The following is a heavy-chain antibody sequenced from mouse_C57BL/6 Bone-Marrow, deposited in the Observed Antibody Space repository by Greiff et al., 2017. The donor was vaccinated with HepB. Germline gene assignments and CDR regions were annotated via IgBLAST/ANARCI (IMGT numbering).Heavy chain of an antibody. D-gene: IGHD1-2*01. CDR1: GYTFTDYE. V-gene: IGHV1-15*01. Sequence: VQLQESGAELVRPGASVTLSCKASGYTFTDYEMHWVKQTPVQGLEWIGAIDPETGGTAYNQKFKGKAILTADKSSSTAYMELRSLTSEDSAVYYCTRGGLLRLTGSYYFDYWGQGTTLTVSS. J-gene: IGHJ2*01. CDR2: IDPETGGT. CDR3: TRGGLLRLTGSYYFDY.